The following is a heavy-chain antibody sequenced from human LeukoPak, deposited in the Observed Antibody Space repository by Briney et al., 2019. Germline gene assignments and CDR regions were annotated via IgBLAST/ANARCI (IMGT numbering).Heavy chain of an antibody. D-gene: IGHD6-13*01. CDR2: IFHTGGT. V-gene: IGHV4-38-2*02. Sequence: SETLSLLCTVSGYSISSGYYWAWIRQPPGKRLEWSGGIFHTGGTSHNPSPKSRVTISVDTSKNQFSLKLNSVTAADTDVYYCARDQSSSSEDYWGQGTLVTVSS. CDR1: GYSISSGYY. CDR3: ARDQSSSSEDY. J-gene: IGHJ4*02.